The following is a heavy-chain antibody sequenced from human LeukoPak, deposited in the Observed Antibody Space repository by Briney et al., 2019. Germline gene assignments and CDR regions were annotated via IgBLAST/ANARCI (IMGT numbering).Heavy chain of an antibody. CDR1: GDSISSYY. CDR2: IHLSGST. J-gene: IGHJ4*02. Sequence: PSETLSLTCTVPGDSISSYYWSWIRQPPGKGLEWIGHIHLSGSTNYNPSLNSRVTMSVDTSKKQFSLRLSSVTAADTAVYYCARQRILDFWVQGTLVTVSS. CDR3: ARQRILDF. V-gene: IGHV4-59*08. D-gene: IGHD2-15*01.